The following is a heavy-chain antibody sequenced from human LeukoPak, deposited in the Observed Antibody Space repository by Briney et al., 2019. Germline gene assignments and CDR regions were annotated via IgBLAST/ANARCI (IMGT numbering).Heavy chain of an antibody. CDR2: ISQSGADI. CDR1: GFTFSDYY. D-gene: IGHD1-26*01. V-gene: IGHV3-11*01. J-gene: IGHJ4*02. CDR3: VRDIRAVGQTLYFDH. Sequence: GGSLRLSCAASGFTFSDYYMSWIRQAPGEGLEWLSFISQSGADIHYADSVRGRFTVSRDNAQNSLYPQMNSLRAEDMAVYYCVRDIRAVGQTLYFDHWGQGALVTVSS.